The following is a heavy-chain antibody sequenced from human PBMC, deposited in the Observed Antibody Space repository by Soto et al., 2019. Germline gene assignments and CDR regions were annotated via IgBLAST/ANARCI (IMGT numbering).Heavy chain of an antibody. CDR2: IYPGDSDT. CDR3: ARQEYNWNDDGSFDYYGMDV. Sequence: GESLKISCKGSGCSFTSYWIGWVRQMPGKGLEWMGIIYPGDSDTRYSPSFQGQVTISADRSISTAYLQWSSLKASDTAMYYCARQEYNWNDDGSFDYYGMDVWGQGTTVTVSS. CDR1: GCSFTSYW. D-gene: IGHD1-20*01. J-gene: IGHJ6*02. V-gene: IGHV5-51*01.